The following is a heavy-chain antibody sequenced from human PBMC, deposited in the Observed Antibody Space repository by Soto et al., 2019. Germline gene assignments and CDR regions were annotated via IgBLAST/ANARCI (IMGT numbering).Heavy chain of an antibody. CDR1: GFTFSDYY. CDR2: SSNSGTYT. V-gene: IGHV3-11*06. CDR3: ARSVDNYNVLDY. D-gene: IGHD3-10*02. Sequence: PGGSLRLSCAASGFTFSDYYMSWIRQAPGKGLEWLSYSSNSGTYTRYADSVKGRFSISRDNAKNSLFLQINSLRGEDTAIYYCARSVDNYNVLDYWGQGTPVTAPQ. J-gene: IGHJ4*02.